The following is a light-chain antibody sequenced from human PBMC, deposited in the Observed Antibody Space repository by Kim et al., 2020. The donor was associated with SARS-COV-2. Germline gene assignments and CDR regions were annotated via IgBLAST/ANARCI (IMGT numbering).Light chain of an antibody. CDR2: DVS. CDR1: GSDVGANNY. CDR3: SSYSRSTLI. V-gene: IGLV2-14*03. J-gene: IGLJ2*01. Sequence: QSALTQPASVSGSPGQSITISCTGTGSDVGANNYVSWYQQYPGNAPKLMIYDVSNRPSGVSDRFSGSKSGNTASLTISGLQAEDEADYYCSSYSRSTLIFGAGTQLTVL.